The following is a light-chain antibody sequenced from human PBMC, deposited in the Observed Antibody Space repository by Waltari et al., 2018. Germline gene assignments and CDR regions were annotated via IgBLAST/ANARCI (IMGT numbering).Light chain of an antibody. Sequence: YQQHAGQVAHRRIYDFTRRPSVVPDRFSGSKSGNTASLTISGLQAEDEADYCCCSYSGTYAFVVFGGGTKVTVL. CDR3: CSYSGTYAFVV. J-gene: IGLJ2*01. CDR2: DFT. V-gene: IGLV2-11*03.